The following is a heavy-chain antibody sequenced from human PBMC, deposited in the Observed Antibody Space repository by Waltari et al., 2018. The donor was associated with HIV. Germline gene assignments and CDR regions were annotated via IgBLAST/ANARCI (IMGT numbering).Heavy chain of an antibody. Sequence: EVQLVESGGGLVQPGGSLRLSCAVSGFTISGYWMSWVRQAPGKGLEWVANIKADGSRQYYVDSVKGRFTISKDNAQNLVYLQMNSLRAEDTAVYYCVRDGHGFVESDYWGRGTLVTVSS. D-gene: IGHD3-10*01. CDR1: GFTISGYW. CDR3: VRDGHGFVESDY. J-gene: IGHJ4*02. V-gene: IGHV3-7*01. CDR2: IKADGSRQ.